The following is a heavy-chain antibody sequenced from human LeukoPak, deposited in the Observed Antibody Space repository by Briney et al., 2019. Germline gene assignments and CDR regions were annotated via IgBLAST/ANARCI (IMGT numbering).Heavy chain of an antibody. J-gene: IGHJ4*02. CDR3: ARDASVGAVPAPFDY. D-gene: IGHD1-26*01. CDR1: GFTVSSNY. V-gene: IGHV3-53*01. CDR2: IYSGGST. Sequence: GGSLRLSCAASGFTVSSNYMSWVRQAPGKGLEWVSVIYSGGSTYYADSVKGRFTISRDNSKNTLYLQMNSLRAEDTAVYYCARDASVGAVPAPFDYWGQGTLVTVSS.